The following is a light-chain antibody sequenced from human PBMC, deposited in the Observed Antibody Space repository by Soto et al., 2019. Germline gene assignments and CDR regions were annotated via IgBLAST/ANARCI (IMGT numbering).Light chain of an antibody. V-gene: IGLV2-14*03. J-gene: IGLJ3*02. CDR1: SSDVGGYNY. Sequence: QSVLTQPASVSGSPGQSITISCTGTSSDVGGYNYVSWFQQHPGKAPKLKIYEVSNRPSGVSNRFSGSKSGYTASLTISELQAEDEDDYYCTSFTSRSTWVFGGGTKLTVL. CDR3: TSFTSRSTWV. CDR2: EVS.